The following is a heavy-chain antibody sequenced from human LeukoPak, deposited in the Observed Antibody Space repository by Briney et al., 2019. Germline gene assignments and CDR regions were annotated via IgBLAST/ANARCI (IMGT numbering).Heavy chain of an antibody. CDR2: INPNSGGT. D-gene: IGHD2-2*01. CDR3: ARFLGYCSSTSCYGVDLEDY. V-gene: IGHV1-2*02. CDR1: GYTFTGYY. J-gene: IGHJ4*02. Sequence: ASVKVSCKASGYTFTGYYMHWVRQAPGQGLEWMGWINPNSGGTNYAQKFQGRVTMTRDTSISTAYMELSRLRSDDTAVYYCARFLGYCSSTSCYGVDLEDYWGQGTLVTVSS.